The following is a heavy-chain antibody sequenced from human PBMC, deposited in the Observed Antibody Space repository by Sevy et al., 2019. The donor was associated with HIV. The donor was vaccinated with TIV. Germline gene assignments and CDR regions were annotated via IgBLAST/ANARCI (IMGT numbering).Heavy chain of an antibody. J-gene: IGHJ4*02. Sequence: GGSLRLSCAASGFTFSKYSMSWVRQPPGKGLEWVSTLSFGGGAINYADSVKGRFTISRDNSKSSVYLQMNNLRAEDTAVYCWTRDGCTKPHDYWGQGTLVTVSS. D-gene: IGHD2-8*01. CDR2: LSFGGGAI. CDR1: GFTFSKYS. V-gene: IGHV3-23*01. CDR3: TRDGCTKPHDY.